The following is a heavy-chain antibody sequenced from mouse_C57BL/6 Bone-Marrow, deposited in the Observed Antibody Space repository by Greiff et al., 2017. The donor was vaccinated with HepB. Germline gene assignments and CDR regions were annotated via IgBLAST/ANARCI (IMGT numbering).Heavy chain of an antibody. CDR1: GYTFTSYW. J-gene: IGHJ4*01. CDR2: IDPSDSYT. Sequence: QVQLQQPGAELVMPGASVKLSCKASGYTFTSYWMHWVKQRPGQGLEWIGEIDPSDSYTNYNQKFKGKSTLTVDKSSSTAYMQIISLASEDFAVYYCARSLLRYAMDYWGQGTSVTVSS. V-gene: IGHV1-69*01. D-gene: IGHD1-1*01. CDR3: ARSLLRYAMDY.